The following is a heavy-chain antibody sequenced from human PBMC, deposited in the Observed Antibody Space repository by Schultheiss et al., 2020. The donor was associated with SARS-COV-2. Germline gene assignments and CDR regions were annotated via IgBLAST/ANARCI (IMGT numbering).Heavy chain of an antibody. Sequence: SGPTLVKPTQTLTLTCTFSGFSLNTDGVGVGWIRQPPGKALEWLALIDWDDDKYYSTSLKTRLTISKDTSKNQVVLTMTNMDPVDTATYYCARIYDSSGYGDAFDIWGQGTMVTVSS. V-gene: IGHV2-70*01. J-gene: IGHJ3*02. CDR1: GFSLNTDGVG. CDR3: ARIYDSSGYGDAFDI. CDR2: IDWDDDK. D-gene: IGHD3-22*01.